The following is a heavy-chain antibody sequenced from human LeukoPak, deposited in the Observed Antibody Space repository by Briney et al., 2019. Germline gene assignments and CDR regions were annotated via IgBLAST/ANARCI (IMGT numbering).Heavy chain of an antibody. V-gene: IGHV3-23*01. CDR3: AKFGRDRSGTSNHYGMDV. CDR2: FSGRGTTT. CDR1: GFTFSSDA. J-gene: IGHJ6*02. D-gene: IGHD3-22*01. Sequence: GGSLRLSCAASGFTFSSDAVSWVRQAPGKGLEWVSGFSGRGTTTYYADSVKGRFTISRDNSKNTLYLQMNSLRVEDTALYCCAKFGRDRSGTSNHYGMDVWGQGTTVTVSS.